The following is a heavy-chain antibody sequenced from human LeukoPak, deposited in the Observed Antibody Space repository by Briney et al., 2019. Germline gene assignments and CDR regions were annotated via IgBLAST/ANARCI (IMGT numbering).Heavy chain of an antibody. Sequence: GGSLRLSCAASGFTFSSYAMSWIRQAPGKGLEWVSVISGSGGSTYYGDSVKGRFTISRDNSKNTLYLQMNSLRAEDTAVYYCARGTPRDPSNFDYWGQGTLVTVSS. CDR1: GFTFSSYA. CDR3: ARGTPRDPSNFDY. V-gene: IGHV3-23*01. CDR2: ISGSGGST. D-gene: IGHD1-14*01. J-gene: IGHJ4*02.